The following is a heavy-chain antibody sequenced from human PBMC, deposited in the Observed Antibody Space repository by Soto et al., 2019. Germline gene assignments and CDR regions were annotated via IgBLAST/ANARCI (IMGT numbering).Heavy chain of an antibody. V-gene: IGHV6-1*01. CDR1: GDSVSSNSAA. CDR2: TYYRSKWYN. J-gene: IGHJ5*02. Sequence: SQTLSLTCAISGDSVSSNSAAWNWIRQSPSRDLEWLGRTYYRSKWYNDYAVSVKSRITINPDTSKNQFSLQLSSVTPEDTAVYYCARVSVYCSGGSCYSEDWFDPWGQGTLVTVSS. CDR3: ARVSVYCSGGSCYSEDWFDP. D-gene: IGHD2-15*01.